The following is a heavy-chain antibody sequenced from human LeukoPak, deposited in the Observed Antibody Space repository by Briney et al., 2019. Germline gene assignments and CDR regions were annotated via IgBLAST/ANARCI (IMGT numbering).Heavy chain of an antibody. V-gene: IGHV3-53*01. CDR1: GFTVSGNY. Sequence: PGGSLRLSCAACGFTVSGNYMSWVRQAPGKGLEWVSVIYSGGSTYYADSVKGRFTISRDNSKNTLYLQMNSLRAEDTAVYYCARATLGDYYYMDVWGKGTTVTVSS. CDR3: ARATLGDYYYMDV. CDR2: IYSGGST. D-gene: IGHD5-12*01. J-gene: IGHJ6*03.